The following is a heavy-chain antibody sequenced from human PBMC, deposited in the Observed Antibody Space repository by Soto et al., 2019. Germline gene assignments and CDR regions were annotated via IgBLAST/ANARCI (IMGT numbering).Heavy chain of an antibody. D-gene: IGHD3-22*01. CDR2: ISGSGVST. CDR3: AKDTYYYDSSGYYVFDY. V-gene: IGHV3-23*01. CDR1: GFTFSSYA. J-gene: IGHJ4*02. Sequence: GGSLRLSCAASGFTFSSYAMSWVRQAPGKGLEWVSSISGSGVSTYYADSVEGRFTISRDNSKSTVYLQMNSLRAEDTAIYYCAKDTYYYDSSGYYVFDYWGQGALVTVSS.